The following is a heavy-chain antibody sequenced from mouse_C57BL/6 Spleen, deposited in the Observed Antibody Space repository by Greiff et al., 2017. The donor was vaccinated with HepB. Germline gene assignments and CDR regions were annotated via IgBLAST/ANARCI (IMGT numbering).Heavy chain of an antibody. Sequence: QVQLQQPGAELVRPGSSVKLSCKASGYTFTSYWMDWVKQRPGQGLEWIGNIYPSDSETHYNQKFKDKATLTVDKSSSTAYMQLSSLTSEDSAVYYCARSSHYGSSYGFAWFAYWGQGTLVTVSA. J-gene: IGHJ3*01. CDR3: ARSSHYGSSYGFAWFAY. CDR1: GYTFTSYW. CDR2: IYPSDSET. V-gene: IGHV1-61*01. D-gene: IGHD1-1*01.